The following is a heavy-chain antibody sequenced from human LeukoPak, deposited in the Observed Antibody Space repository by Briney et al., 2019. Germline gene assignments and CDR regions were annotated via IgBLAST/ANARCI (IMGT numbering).Heavy chain of an antibody. Sequence: SVKVSCKASGGTFSSYAISWVRQAPGPGLEWMGRIIPIFGTANYAQKFQGRVTITTDESTSTAYMELSSLRSEDTAVYYCARDGYSSGWLESADYWGQGTLVTVSS. J-gene: IGHJ4*02. D-gene: IGHD6-19*01. V-gene: IGHV1-69*05. CDR2: IIPIFGTA. CDR3: ARDGYSSGWLESADY. CDR1: GGTFSSYA.